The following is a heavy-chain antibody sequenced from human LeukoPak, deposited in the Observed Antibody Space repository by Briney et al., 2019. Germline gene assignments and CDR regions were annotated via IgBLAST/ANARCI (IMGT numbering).Heavy chain of an antibody. D-gene: IGHD1-26*01. Sequence: GGSLRLSCAASGFTFSSYGMHWVRQAPGKGLEWVAVISYDGSNKYYADSEKGRFTISRDNSKNTLYLQMNSLRAEDTAVYYCAKNSGSYDGAFDIWGQGTMVTVSS. V-gene: IGHV3-30*18. CDR1: GFTFSSYG. J-gene: IGHJ3*02. CDR3: AKNSGSYDGAFDI. CDR2: ISYDGSNK.